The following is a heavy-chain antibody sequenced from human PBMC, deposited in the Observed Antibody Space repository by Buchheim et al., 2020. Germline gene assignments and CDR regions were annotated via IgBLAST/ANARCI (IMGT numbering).Heavy chain of an antibody. Sequence: QVQLVQSGAEVKKPGSSVKVSCKASGGPFSSYAISWVRQAPGQGLEWMGGIIPIFGTANYAQTFQGRVTITADKSTSPAYLELSSLRSDDTAVYYCARHGDYRTGPKYYFDYWGQGTL. CDR2: IIPIFGTA. J-gene: IGHJ4*02. CDR3: ARHGDYRTGPKYYFDY. V-gene: IGHV1-69*06. D-gene: IGHD4-17*01. CDR1: GGPFSSYA.